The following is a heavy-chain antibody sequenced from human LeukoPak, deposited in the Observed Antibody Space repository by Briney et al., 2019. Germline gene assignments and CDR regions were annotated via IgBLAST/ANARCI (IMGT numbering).Heavy chain of an antibody. CDR2: IYTSGIT. Sequence: PSETLSLTCTVSGGSISSYYWSWLRQPAGKGLEWIGRIYTSGITKYSPSLKSRVTMSVDTSKNQFSLKLSSVTAADTAVYYCARGLSGGIDAFDIWGQGTMVTVSS. J-gene: IGHJ3*02. CDR3: ARGLSGGIDAFDI. CDR1: GGSISSYY. V-gene: IGHV4-4*07. D-gene: IGHD6-19*01.